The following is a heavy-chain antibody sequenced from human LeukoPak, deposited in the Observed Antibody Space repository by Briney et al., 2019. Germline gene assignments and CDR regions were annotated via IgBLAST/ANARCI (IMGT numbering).Heavy chain of an antibody. J-gene: IGHJ4*02. V-gene: IGHV4-39*01. D-gene: IGHD5-24*01. CDR2: IYYSGNT. Sequence: SETLSLTCTVSGVSISSSNSYWGWIRQPPGKGLEWIGSIYYSGNTYYNPSLKSRVTISVDTSKNQFSLKLSSVTAADTAVYYCARPLGDGYNYQTPGFDYWGQGTLVTVSS. CDR1: GVSISSSNSY. CDR3: ARPLGDGYNYQTPGFDY.